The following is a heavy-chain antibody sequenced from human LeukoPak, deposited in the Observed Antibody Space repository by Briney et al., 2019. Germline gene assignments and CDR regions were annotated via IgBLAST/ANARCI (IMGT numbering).Heavy chain of an antibody. Sequence: GATVKISCKVSGYTFTDYYMHWVQQAPGKGLEWMGLVDPEDGETIYAQKFQGRVTMTEDTSTDTAYMELSSLRSEDTAVYYCATRGYSSSWYVYWGQGTLVTVSS. V-gene: IGHV1-69-2*01. J-gene: IGHJ4*02. CDR3: ATRGYSSSWYVY. CDR1: GYTFTDYY. D-gene: IGHD6-13*01. CDR2: VDPEDGET.